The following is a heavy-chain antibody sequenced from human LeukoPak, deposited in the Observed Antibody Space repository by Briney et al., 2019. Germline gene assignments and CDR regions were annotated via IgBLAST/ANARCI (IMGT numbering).Heavy chain of an antibody. CDR1: GFTFSTYA. Sequence: GGSLRLSCTASGFTFSTYAMSWVRQAPGKGLEWVSAISGSGGSTFYADPVKGRFTISRDTSKNTLYLQMNSLRAEDTAVYYCAKEDPKYYYYGMDVWGQGTTVTVSS. CDR2: ISGSGGST. J-gene: IGHJ6*02. V-gene: IGHV3-23*01. CDR3: AKEDPKYYYYGMDV.